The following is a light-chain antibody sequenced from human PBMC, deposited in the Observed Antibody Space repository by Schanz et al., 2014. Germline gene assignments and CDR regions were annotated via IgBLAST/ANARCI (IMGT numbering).Light chain of an antibody. V-gene: IGLV2-11*01. Sequence: QSALTQPRSVSGSPGQSVTISCTGTSNDIGDYNYVSWYQQHPGKAPKVMIYDVNKRPSGVPDRFSGSKSGNTASLTISGLQAEDEADYYCQSYDSSLSVVVFGGGTKLTVL. J-gene: IGLJ2*01. CDR1: SNDIGDYNY. CDR3: QSYDSSLSVVV. CDR2: DVN.